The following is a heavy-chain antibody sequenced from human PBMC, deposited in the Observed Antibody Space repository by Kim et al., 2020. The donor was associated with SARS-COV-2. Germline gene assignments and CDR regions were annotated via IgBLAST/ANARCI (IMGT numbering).Heavy chain of an antibody. J-gene: IGHJ4*02. Sequence: SETLSLTCTVSGGSISSGGYYWSWIRQHPGKGLEWIGYIYYSGSTYYNPSLKSRVTISVDTSKNQFSLKLSSVTAADTAVYYCASSQIQKSIAARAFDYWGQGTLVTVSS. CDR1: GGSISSGGYY. V-gene: IGHV4-31*03. D-gene: IGHD6-6*01. CDR3: ASSQIQKSIAARAFDY. CDR2: IYYSGST.